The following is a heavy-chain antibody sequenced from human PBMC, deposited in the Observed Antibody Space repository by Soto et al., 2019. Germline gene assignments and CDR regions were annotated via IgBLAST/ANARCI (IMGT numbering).Heavy chain of an antibody. D-gene: IGHD6-19*01. V-gene: IGHV4-61*08. CDR1: GDSISSGGYS. CDR3: AGTEGYSSGWPPGNWFDP. J-gene: IGHJ5*02. Sequence: PSETLSLTCAVSGDSISSGGYSWSWIRQPPGKGLEWIGYIYYSGSTNYNPSLKSRVTISADTSKNQFSLKLSSVTAADTAVYYCAGTEGYSSGWPPGNWFDPCGQGTLVTVSS. CDR2: IYYSGST.